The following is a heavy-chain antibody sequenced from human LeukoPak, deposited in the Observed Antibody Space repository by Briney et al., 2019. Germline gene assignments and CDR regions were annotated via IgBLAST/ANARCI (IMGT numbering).Heavy chain of an antibody. Sequence: GGSLRLSCAASGFTVSSNYMSWVRQAPGKGLEWVSAISGSGGSTYYADSVKGRFTISRDNSKNTLYLQMNSLRAEDTAVYYCANPYGDSYYYYGMDVWGQGTTVTVSS. D-gene: IGHD4-17*01. J-gene: IGHJ6*02. CDR2: ISGSGGST. V-gene: IGHV3-23*01. CDR1: GFTVSSNY. CDR3: ANPYGDSYYYYGMDV.